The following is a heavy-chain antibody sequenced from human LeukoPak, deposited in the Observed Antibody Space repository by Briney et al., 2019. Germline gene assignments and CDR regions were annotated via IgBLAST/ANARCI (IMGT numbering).Heavy chain of an antibody. V-gene: IGHV3-23*01. CDR1: GFTFSSYG. CDR2: ISGSGGTT. D-gene: IGHD5-12*01. J-gene: IGHJ6*02. Sequence: GGSLRLSCAASGFTFSSYGMNWVRQAPGKGLEWVSGISGSGGTTYYADSVKGRFTISRDNSKNTLYLQMNSLRAEDTAVYYCARDGATYHYYYGMDVWGQGTTVTVSS. CDR3: ARDGATYHYYYGMDV.